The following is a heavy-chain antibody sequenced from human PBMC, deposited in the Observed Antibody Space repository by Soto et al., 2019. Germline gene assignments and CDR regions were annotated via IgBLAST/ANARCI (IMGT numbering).Heavy chain of an antibody. D-gene: IGHD2-2*01. CDR1: GFTFSSYG. Sequence: GGSLSLSCAASGFTFSSYGMILVRQAPGKGLEWVSAISGSGGSTYYADSVKGRFTISRDNSKNTLYLQMNSLRAEDTAVYYCAKGGRVVNYGMDVWGQGTTVTVSS. J-gene: IGHJ6*02. V-gene: IGHV3-23*01. CDR2: ISGSGGST. CDR3: AKGGRVVNYGMDV.